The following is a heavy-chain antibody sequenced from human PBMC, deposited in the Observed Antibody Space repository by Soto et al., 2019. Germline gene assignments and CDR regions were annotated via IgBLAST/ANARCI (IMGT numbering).Heavy chain of an antibody. CDR1: GFTFSRHA. CDR2: ISGSGGNT. D-gene: IGHD6-6*01. Sequence: GGSLRLSCAASGFTFSRHAMSWVRQAPGKGLEWVSGISGSGGNTFYADSVKGRFTISRDNSKNTLYLQMNSLRAEDTAVYYCAKFPRRSSAPVPFDYWGQGTLVTVSS. V-gene: IGHV3-23*01. J-gene: IGHJ4*02. CDR3: AKFPRRSSAPVPFDY.